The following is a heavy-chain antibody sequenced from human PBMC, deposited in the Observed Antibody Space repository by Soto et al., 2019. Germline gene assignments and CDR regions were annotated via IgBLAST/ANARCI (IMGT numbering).Heavy chain of an antibody. V-gene: IGHV4-39*01. J-gene: IGHJ6*02. CDR2: IYYTGNT. CDR3: ASEVSSTDGMDV. D-gene: IGHD2-15*01. Sequence: SETLSLTCTVSGDSSVSSSSYYWGWIRQPPGKGLEWIGSIYYTGNTFYSPSCRSRLTISVDTSKSQFSLKLRSVTAADTATYYCASEVSSTDGMDVWGQGTTVTVSS. CDR1: GDSSVSSSSYY.